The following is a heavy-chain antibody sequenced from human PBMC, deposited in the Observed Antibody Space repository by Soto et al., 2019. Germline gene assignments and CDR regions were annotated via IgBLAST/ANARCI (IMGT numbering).Heavy chain of an antibody. CDR3: ARGYDFWSGYFDY. V-gene: IGHV4-59*01. CDR2: IYYSGST. J-gene: IGHJ4*02. D-gene: IGHD3-3*01. Sequence: QVQLQESGPGLVKPSETLSLTCTVSGGSISSYYWSWIRQPPGKGLEWTGYIYYSGSTNYNPSLKSRVTISVDTSKNQFSLKLSSVTAADTAVYYCARGYDFWSGYFDYWGQGTLVTVSS. CDR1: GGSISSYY.